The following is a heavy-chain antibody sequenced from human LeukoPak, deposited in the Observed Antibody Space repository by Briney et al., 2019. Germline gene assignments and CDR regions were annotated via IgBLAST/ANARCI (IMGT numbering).Heavy chain of an antibody. CDR2: IYYSGST. Sequence: PSQTLSLTCTVSGGSISSGDYYWSWIRQPPGKGLEWIGYIYYSGSTYYNPSLKSRVTISVDTSKNQFSLKLTSMTAADTAVYYCARDFWSDYPHWYFDLWGRGTLVTVSS. CDR3: ARDFWSDYPHWYFDL. D-gene: IGHD3-3*01. V-gene: IGHV4-30-4*08. J-gene: IGHJ2*01. CDR1: GGSISSGDYY.